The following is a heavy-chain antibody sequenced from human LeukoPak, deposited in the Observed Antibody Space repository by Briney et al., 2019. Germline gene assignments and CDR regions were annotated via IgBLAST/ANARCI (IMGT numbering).Heavy chain of an antibody. Sequence: GGSLRLSCAASGFTFSSYAMSWVRQAPGKGLEWVSAISGSGGSTYYADSVKGRFTISRDNSKNTLYLQMNSLRAEDTAVYYCAKEIYDSSGYYYAVDAFDIWGQGTMVTVSS. D-gene: IGHD3-22*01. V-gene: IGHV3-23*01. J-gene: IGHJ3*02. CDR2: ISGSGGST. CDR3: AKEIYDSSGYYYAVDAFDI. CDR1: GFTFSSYA.